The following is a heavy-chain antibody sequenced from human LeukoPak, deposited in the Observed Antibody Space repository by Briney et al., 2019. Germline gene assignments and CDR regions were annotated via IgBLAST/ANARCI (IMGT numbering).Heavy chain of an antibody. Sequence: GGSLRLSCAASGFTVSSNYMSWVRQAPGKGLEWVSVIYSGGSTYYADSVKGRFTISRDNSKNTLYLQMNSLRAEDTAVYYCAKGGIAAAGRTFDYWGQGTLVTVSS. CDR1: GFTVSSNY. D-gene: IGHD6-13*01. CDR3: AKGGIAAAGRTFDY. CDR2: IYSGGST. V-gene: IGHV3-66*01. J-gene: IGHJ4*02.